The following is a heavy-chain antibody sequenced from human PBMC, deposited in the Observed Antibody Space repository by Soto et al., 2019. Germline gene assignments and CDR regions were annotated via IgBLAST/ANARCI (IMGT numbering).Heavy chain of an antibody. CDR3: AGDPDSHYNDSHASSYP. J-gene: IGHJ5*02. D-gene: IGHD4-4*01. Sequence: QVQLVQSGAEVKKPGSSVKVSCKASGGTFSTYTITWVRQAPGQGLEWMGRIIPIIGIINYAQKFQGRVTISADKFTXXXXXEXXXXXXXXTAXYXCAGDPDSHYNDSHASSYPWGQGTLVTVSS. CDR1: GGTFSTYT. CDR2: IIPIIGII. V-gene: IGHV1-69*08.